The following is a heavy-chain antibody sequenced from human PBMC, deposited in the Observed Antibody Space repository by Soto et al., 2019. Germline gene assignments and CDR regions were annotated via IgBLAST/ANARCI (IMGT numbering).Heavy chain of an antibody. V-gene: IGHV3-48*01. CDR3: VRDAWLGNEGARHVDL. CDR1: GFSLYNYA. J-gene: IGHJ2*01. CDR2: ISLSSANI. Sequence: EVQLVESGGGLVQPGGSLRLSCAASGFSLYNYAMDWVRQAPGQGLEWVSYISLSSANIYYADSVRGRFTVSRDNAKNSLALQMNSRRAADTSVYYCVRDAWLGNEGARHVDLWGSGPKVALSA. D-gene: IGHD1-1*01.